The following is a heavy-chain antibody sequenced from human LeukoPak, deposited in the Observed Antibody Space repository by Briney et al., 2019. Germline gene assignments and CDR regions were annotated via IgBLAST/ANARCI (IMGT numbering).Heavy chain of an antibody. Sequence: GGSLRLSCAASGFTFSSYSMNWVRQAPGKGLEWVSSISSSSSYIYYADSVKGRFTISRDNAKNSLYLQMNSLRAEDTAVYYCARDMHSSRWYIGYWGQGTLVTVSS. J-gene: IGHJ4*02. CDR2: ISSSSSYI. V-gene: IGHV3-21*01. CDR1: GFTFSSYS. CDR3: ARDMHSSRWYIGY. D-gene: IGHD6-13*01.